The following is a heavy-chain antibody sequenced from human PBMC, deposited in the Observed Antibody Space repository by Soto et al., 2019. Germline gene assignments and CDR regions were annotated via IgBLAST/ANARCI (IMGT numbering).Heavy chain of an antibody. CDR2: IYHSGST. V-gene: IGHV4-4*02. D-gene: IGHD3-10*01. CDR3: ARVRDYGLGTNRHYYGMDV. CDR1: GGSISSSNW. J-gene: IGHJ6*02. Sequence: PSETLSLTCAVSGGSISSSNWWSWVRQPPGKGLEWIGEIYHSGSTNYNPSLKSRVTISVDTSKNQFSLKLSSVTAADTAVYFCARVRDYGLGTNRHYYGMDVWGQGTTVTVSS.